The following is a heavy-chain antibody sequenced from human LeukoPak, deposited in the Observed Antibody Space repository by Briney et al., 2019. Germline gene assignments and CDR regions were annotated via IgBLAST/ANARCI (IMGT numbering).Heavy chain of an antibody. D-gene: IGHD2-2*02. CDR3: ARRYCSSTNCYSFDS. Sequence: GGSLRLSCAASGFTFDDYAMHWVRQAPGKGLEWVSGISWNSGSIGYADSVKGRFTISRDNAKNSLYLQMNSLRAEDTAVYYCARRYCSSTNCYSFDSWGQGTLVSVSS. CDR1: GFTFDDYA. CDR2: ISWNSGSI. V-gene: IGHV3-9*01. J-gene: IGHJ4*02.